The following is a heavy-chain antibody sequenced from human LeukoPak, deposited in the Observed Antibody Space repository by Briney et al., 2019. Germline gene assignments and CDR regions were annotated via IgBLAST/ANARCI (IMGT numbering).Heavy chain of an antibody. V-gene: IGHV4-31*03. J-gene: IGHJ4*02. CDR3: ATYGSGISDDGY. D-gene: IGHD3-10*01. Sequence: PSETLSLTCTVSGGSISSGVYYWSWIRQHPGKGLEWIGYIYYSGSTYYNPSLKSRVTISVDTSKNQFSLKLSSVTAADTAVYYWATYGSGISDDGYWGQGTLVTVSS. CDR2: IYYSGST. CDR1: GGSISSGVYY.